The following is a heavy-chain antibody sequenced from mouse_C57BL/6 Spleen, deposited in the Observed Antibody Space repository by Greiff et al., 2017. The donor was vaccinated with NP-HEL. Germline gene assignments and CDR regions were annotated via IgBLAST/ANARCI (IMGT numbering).Heavy chain of an antibody. V-gene: IGHV1-81*01. D-gene: IGHD2-4*01. J-gene: IGHJ4*01. CDR3: ARGYDYDDAMDY. Sequence: QVQLQQSGAELARPGASVKLSCKASGYTFTSYGISWVKQRTGQGLGWIGEIYPRSGNTYYNEKFNGKATLTADKSASTAYMELRRLTSEDAAVYFCARGYDYDDAMDYWGQGTSVTVSS. CDR1: GYTFTSYG. CDR2: IYPRSGNT.